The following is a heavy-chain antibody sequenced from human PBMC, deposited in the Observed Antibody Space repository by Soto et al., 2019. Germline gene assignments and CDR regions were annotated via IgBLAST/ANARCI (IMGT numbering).Heavy chain of an antibody. V-gene: IGHV4-59*01. J-gene: IGHJ4*02. CDR2: IYYSGST. Sequence: QVQLQESGPGLVKPSETLSLTCTVSGGSISNYYWSWIRQPPGKGLEWIGYIYYSGSTNYNPSLKSRVTMSVDTSKNQFSLKLSSVTAADTAVYYCARGVRPGNYWGQGTLVTVSS. CDR1: GGSISNYY. D-gene: IGHD2-2*01. CDR3: ARGVRPGNY.